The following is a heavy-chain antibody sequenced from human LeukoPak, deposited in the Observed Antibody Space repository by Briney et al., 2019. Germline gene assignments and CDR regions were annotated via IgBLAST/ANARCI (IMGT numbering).Heavy chain of an antibody. CDR3: AKDKRLWFGEANFDY. CDR1: GFTFSSYG. J-gene: IGHJ4*02. Sequence: PGGSLRLSCAASGFTFSSYGMHWVRQAPGKGLEWVAVISYDGSNKYYADSAKGRFTISRDNSKNTLYLQMNSLRAEDTAVYYCAKDKRLWFGEANFDYWGQGTLVTVSS. V-gene: IGHV3-30*18. CDR2: ISYDGSNK. D-gene: IGHD3-10*01.